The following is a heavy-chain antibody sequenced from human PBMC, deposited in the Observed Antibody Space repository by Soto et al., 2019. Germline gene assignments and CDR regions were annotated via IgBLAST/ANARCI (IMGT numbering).Heavy chain of an antibody. CDR3: ARGWYYYDSSGYSYFDY. D-gene: IGHD3-22*01. J-gene: IGHJ4*02. CDR2: IWYDGSNK. V-gene: IGHV3-33*01. Sequence: GGSLRLSCAASGFTFSSYGMHWVRQAPGKGLEWVAVIWYDGSNKYYADSVKGRFTISRDNSKNTLYLQMNSLRAEDTAVYYCARGWYYYDSSGYSYFDYWGQGTLVTVSS. CDR1: GFTFSSYG.